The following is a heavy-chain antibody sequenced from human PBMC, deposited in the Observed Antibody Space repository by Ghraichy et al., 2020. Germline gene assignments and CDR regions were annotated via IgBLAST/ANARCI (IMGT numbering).Heavy chain of an antibody. Sequence: SETLSLTCTVSGGSISSSSYYWGWIRQPPGKGLEWIGSIYYSGSTYYNPSLKSRVTISVDTSKNQFSLKLSSVTAADTDVYYCARVYSSSLAWFDPWGQGTLVTVSS. J-gene: IGHJ5*02. CDR3: ARVYSSSLAWFDP. V-gene: IGHV4-39*01. CDR1: GGSISSSSYY. D-gene: IGHD6-6*01. CDR2: IYYSGST.